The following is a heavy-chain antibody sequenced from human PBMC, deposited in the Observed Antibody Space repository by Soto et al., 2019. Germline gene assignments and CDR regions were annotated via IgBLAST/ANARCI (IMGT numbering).Heavy chain of an antibody. D-gene: IGHD3-22*01. V-gene: IGHV3-15*07. CDR2: IKSKTDGGTT. J-gene: IGHJ4*02. Sequence: PGGSLRLSCAASGFTFSNAWMNWVRQAPGKGLEWVGRIKSKTDGGTTDYAAPVKGRFTISRDDSKNTLYLQMNSLKTEDTAVYYCTTDPLLLGLDSYFDYWGQGTLVTVSS. CDR3: TTDPLLLGLDSYFDY. CDR1: GFTFSNAW.